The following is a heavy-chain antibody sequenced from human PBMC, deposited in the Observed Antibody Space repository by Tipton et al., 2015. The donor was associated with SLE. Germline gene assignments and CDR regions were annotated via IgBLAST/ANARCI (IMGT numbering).Heavy chain of an antibody. CDR2: IWYDGSNK. Sequence: SLRLSCAASGFTFSSYGMHWVRQAPGKGLEWVAVIWYDGSNKYYADSVKGRFTISRDNSKNTLYLQMNSLRAEDTAVYYCAKDRGYCGAFFDYWGQGTLVTVSS. J-gene: IGHJ4*02. CDR1: GFTFSSYG. CDR3: AKDRGYCGAFFDY. D-gene: IGHD2-21*01. V-gene: IGHV3-33*06.